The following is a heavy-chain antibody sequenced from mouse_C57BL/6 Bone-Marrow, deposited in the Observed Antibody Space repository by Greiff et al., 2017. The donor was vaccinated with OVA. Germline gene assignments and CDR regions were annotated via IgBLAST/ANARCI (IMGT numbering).Heavy chain of an antibody. CDR3: AILLRPAWFAY. V-gene: IGHV1-74*01. CDR2: IHPSVSDT. J-gene: IGHJ3*01. CDR1: GYTFTSYW. Sequence: QVQLQQPGAELVKPGASVKVSCKASGYTFTSYWMHWVKQRPGQGLEWIGRIHPSVSDTNYNQKFKGKATLTVDKSSSTAYMQLSSLTSEDSAVYYCAILLRPAWFAYWGQGTLVTVSA. D-gene: IGHD1-2*01.